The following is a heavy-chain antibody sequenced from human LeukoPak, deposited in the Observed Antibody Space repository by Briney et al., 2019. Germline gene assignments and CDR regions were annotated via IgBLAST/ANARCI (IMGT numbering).Heavy chain of an antibody. CDR1: GFTFSSYS. J-gene: IGHJ3*02. D-gene: IGHD5-18*01. V-gene: IGHV3-48*04. Sequence: GGSLSLSCAASGFTFSSYSMNWVRQAPGKGLEWVSYISSSSSTIYYADSVKGRFTISRDNAKNSLYLKMNSLRAEDTAVYYCARDWKAADPVDTAMATPDAFDIWGQGTMVTVSS. CDR3: ARDWKAADPVDTAMATPDAFDI. CDR2: ISSSSSTI.